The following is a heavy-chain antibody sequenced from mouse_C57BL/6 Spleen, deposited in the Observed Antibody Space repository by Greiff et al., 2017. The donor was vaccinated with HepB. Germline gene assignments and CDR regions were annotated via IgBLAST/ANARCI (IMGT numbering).Heavy chain of an antibody. CDR3: ARNPRWLLDY. V-gene: IGHV1-82*01. D-gene: IGHD2-3*01. Sequence: QVQLQQSGPELVKPGASVKISCKASGYAFSSSWMNWVKQRPGKGLEWIGRIYPGDGDTNYNGKFKGKATLTADKSSSTAYMQLSSLTSEDSAVYFCARNPRWLLDYWGQGTTLTVSS. CDR1: GYAFSSSW. J-gene: IGHJ2*01. CDR2: IYPGDGDT.